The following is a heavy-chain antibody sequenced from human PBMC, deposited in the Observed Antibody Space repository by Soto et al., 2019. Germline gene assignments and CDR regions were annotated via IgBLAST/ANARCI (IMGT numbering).Heavy chain of an antibody. V-gene: IGHV1-69*01. Sequence: QVQLVQSGAEVKKPGSSVKVSCKASGGTFSSYAISWVRQAPGQGLEWMGGIIPIFGTANYAQKFQGRVTITADESTSTDYMELSSLRSEDTAVYYCARDPHIGIVVVPAADTYYGMDVWGQGTTVTVSS. D-gene: IGHD2-2*01. CDR3: ARDPHIGIVVVPAADTYYGMDV. CDR2: IIPIFGTA. CDR1: GGTFSSYA. J-gene: IGHJ6*02.